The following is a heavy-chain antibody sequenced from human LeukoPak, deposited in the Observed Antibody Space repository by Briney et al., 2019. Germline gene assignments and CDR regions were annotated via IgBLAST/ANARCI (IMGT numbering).Heavy chain of an antibody. CDR1: GFTFSSYW. CDR3: ARANSVWSGGYSSSWYSYYMDV. CDR2: IKQDGSEK. D-gene: IGHD6-13*01. V-gene: IGHV3-7*01. Sequence: GGSLRLSCAASGFTFSSYWMSWVRQAPGKGLEWVANIKQDGSEKYYVDSVKGRFTISRDNAKNSLYLQMNSLRAEDTAGYYCARANSVWSGGYSSSWYSYYMDVWGKGTTVTVSS. J-gene: IGHJ6*03.